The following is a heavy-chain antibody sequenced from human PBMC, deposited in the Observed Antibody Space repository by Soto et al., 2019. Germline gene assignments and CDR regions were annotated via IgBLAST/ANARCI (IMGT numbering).Heavy chain of an antibody. V-gene: IGHV3-48*01. CDR3: ARDLVGPGRNYYLDY. J-gene: IGHJ4*02. CDR2: ISEISGTI. D-gene: IGHD1-26*01. CDR1: GFTFSTSG. Sequence: XXSLRLSFAASGFTFSTSGMHWVPQAPGKGLAWISYISEISGTIYYADSVKGRFTISRDNAKNSLYLQMNSLRAEDTALYYCARDLVGPGRNYYLDYWGQGTLVTVSS.